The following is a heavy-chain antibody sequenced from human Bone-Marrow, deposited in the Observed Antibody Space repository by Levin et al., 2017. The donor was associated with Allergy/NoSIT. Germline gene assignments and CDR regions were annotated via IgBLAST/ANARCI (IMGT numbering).Heavy chain of an antibody. J-gene: IGHJ4*02. D-gene: IGHD6-13*01. Sequence: GESLKISCKASGYTFTSYGISWVRQAPGQGLEWMGWISAYNGNTNYAQKLQGRVTMTTDTSTSTAYMELRSLRSDDTAVYYCARGVAAAPHFDYWGQGTLVTVSS. CDR3: ARGVAAAPHFDY. CDR1: GYTFTSYG. CDR2: ISAYNGNT. V-gene: IGHV1-18*01.